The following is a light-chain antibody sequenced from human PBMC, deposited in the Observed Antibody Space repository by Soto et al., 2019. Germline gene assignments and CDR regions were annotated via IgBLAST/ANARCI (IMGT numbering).Light chain of an antibody. V-gene: IGKV1-5*01. J-gene: IGKJ2*01. CDR1: PSISSH. Sequence: DIQMTQSPSTLSASVGDRVTITCRASPSISSHLAWYQQKPGKAPEVLIYDASTLESGVSSRFSGSGSGTKFTLTISNLQPDDFATYFCQQYSSNFYTFGQGTKVEIK. CDR2: DAS. CDR3: QQYSSNFYT.